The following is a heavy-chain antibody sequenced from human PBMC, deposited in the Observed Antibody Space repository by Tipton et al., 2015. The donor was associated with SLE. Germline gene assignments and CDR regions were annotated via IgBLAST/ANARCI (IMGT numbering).Heavy chain of an antibody. CDR3: AKVRIVVVIGRFDY. CDR1: GFTFSSYG. J-gene: IGHJ4*02. Sequence: SLRLSCAASGFTFSSYGMHWVRQAPGKGLEWVSAISGSGGSTYYADSVKGRFTISRDNSKNTLYLQMNSLRAEDTAVYYCAKVRIVVVIGRFDYWGRGTLVTVSS. D-gene: IGHD3-22*01. V-gene: IGHV3-23*01. CDR2: ISGSGGST.